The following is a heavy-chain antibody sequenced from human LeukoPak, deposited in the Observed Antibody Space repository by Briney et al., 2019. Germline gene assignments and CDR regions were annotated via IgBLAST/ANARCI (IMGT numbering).Heavy chain of an antibody. J-gene: IGHJ4*02. CDR3: AREDSSGWSFDY. D-gene: IGHD6-19*01. CDR1: GGSISSYY. V-gene: IGHV4-59*01. Sequence: SETLSLTCTVSGGSISSYYWSWIRQPPGKGLEWIGYIYYSGSTNYNPSLKSRVTISVDTSKDQFSLKLSSVTAADTAVYYCAREDSSGWSFDYWGQGTLVTVSS. CDR2: IYYSGST.